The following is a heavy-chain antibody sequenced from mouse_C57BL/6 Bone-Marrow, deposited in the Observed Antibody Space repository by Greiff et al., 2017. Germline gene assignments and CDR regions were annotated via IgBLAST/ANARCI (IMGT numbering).Heavy chain of an antibody. CDR1: GYSFTDYN. Sequence: EVKLQESGPELVKPGASVKISCKASGYSFTDYNMNWVKQSNGKSLEWIGVINPNYGTTSYNQKFKGKATLTVDTSSSTAYMELHSLTSEDSAVYFCARLEFDGSSGDWYFDVWGTGTTVTVSS. V-gene: IGHV1-39*01. CDR3: ARLEFDGSSGDWYFDV. D-gene: IGHD1-1*01. CDR2: INPNYGTT. J-gene: IGHJ1*03.